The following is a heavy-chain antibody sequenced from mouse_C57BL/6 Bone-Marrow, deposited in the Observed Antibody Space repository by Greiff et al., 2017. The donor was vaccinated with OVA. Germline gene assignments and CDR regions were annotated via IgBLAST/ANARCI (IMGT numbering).Heavy chain of an antibody. D-gene: IGHD1-1*01. V-gene: IGHV5-9*01. CDR2: ISGGGGNT. J-gene: IGHJ1*03. CDR3: AVRKGYYFSSDWYYDV. Sequence: EVKLVESGGGLVKPGGSLKLSCAASGFTFSSYTMSWVRQTPEKRLEWVATISGGGGNTYYPDSVKGRFTISRDNATNTLSLQMSMLMSEDTALYYCAVRKGYYFSSDWYYDVWGTGTTVTVSS. CDR1: GFTFSSYT.